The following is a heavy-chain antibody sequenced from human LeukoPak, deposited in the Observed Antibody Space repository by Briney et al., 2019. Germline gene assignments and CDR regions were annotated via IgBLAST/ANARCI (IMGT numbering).Heavy chain of an antibody. D-gene: IGHD6-13*01. J-gene: IGHJ4*02. V-gene: IGHV4-39*07. Sequence: SETLSLTCTVSGGSISSSSYYWGWIRQPPGKGLEWIGSIYYSGSTYYNPSLKSRVTISVDTSKNQFSLKLSSVTAADTAVYYCARLGGSSWYLYYFDYWGQGTLVTVSS. CDR1: GGSISSSSYY. CDR2: IYYSGST. CDR3: ARLGGSSWYLYYFDY.